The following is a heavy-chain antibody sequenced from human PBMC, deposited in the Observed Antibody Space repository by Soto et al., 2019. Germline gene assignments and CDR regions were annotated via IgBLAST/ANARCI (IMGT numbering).Heavy chain of an antibody. CDR1: GYSFTSYW. Sequence: GESLKISCKGSGYSFTSYWISWVRQMPGKGLEWMGRIDPSDSYTNYSPSFQGHVTISADKSISTAYLQWSSLKASDTAMYYCARHYSSSPFSSGFDPWGQGTLVTVSS. D-gene: IGHD6-6*01. J-gene: IGHJ5*02. V-gene: IGHV5-10-1*01. CDR3: ARHYSSSPFSSGFDP. CDR2: IDPSDSYT.